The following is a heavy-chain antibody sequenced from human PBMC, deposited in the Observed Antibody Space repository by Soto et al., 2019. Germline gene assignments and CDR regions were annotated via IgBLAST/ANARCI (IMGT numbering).Heavy chain of an antibody. CDR2: MHRNGNST. Sequence: EVQLVESGGGVVRPGGSLRLACVVSGFSLDEYGMSWVRQAPGKGPEWVSGMHRNGNSTGYADSVKGRFTISRDDAKKSLYLQMNSLRAEDTAFYYCARDHRWGYEYGDYGDSWGHGTLVTVSS. D-gene: IGHD4-17*01. V-gene: IGHV3-20*04. CDR1: GFSLDEYG. CDR3: ARDHRWGYEYGDYGDS. J-gene: IGHJ5*01.